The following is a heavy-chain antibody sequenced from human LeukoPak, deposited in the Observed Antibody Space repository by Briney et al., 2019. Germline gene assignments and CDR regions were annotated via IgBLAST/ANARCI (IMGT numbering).Heavy chain of an antibody. CDR2: IWYDGSNK. CDR3: AREIYDSSGYYYGPIDY. CDR1: GFTFSSYG. Sequence: GSLRLSCAASGFTFSSYGMHWVRQAPGKGLEWVAVIWYDGSNKYYADSVKGRFTISRDNSKNTLYLQMNSLRAGDTAVYYCAREIYDSSGYYYGPIDYWGQGTLVTVSS. J-gene: IGHJ4*02. V-gene: IGHV3-33*01. D-gene: IGHD3-22*01.